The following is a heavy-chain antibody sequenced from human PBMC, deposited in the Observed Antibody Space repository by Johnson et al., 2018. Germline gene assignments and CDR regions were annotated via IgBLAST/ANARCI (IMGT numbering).Heavy chain of an antibody. D-gene: IGHD4-17*01. V-gene: IGHV3-33*01. CDR3: ARADYGDYAGYFQH. Sequence: LVESGGGVVQPGRSLRLSCAASGFTFSSYGMHWVRQAPGKGLEWVAVIWYDGSNKYYADSVKGRFTISRDNSKNTLYLQMNSLRAEDTAVYYCARADYGDYAGYFQHWGQGTLVTVSS. J-gene: IGHJ1*01. CDR1: GFTFSSYG. CDR2: IWYDGSNK.